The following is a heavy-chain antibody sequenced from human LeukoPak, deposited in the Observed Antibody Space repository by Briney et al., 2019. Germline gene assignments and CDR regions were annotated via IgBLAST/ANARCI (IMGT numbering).Heavy chain of an antibody. J-gene: IGHJ4*02. D-gene: IGHD1-26*01. CDR2: INHSGST. CDR3: GRTASRSSHAY. CDR1: GGSFSGYY. Sequence: PSETLSLTCAVYGGSFSGYYWGWIRQPPGKGLEWIGEINHSGSTNYNPSLKGRVTISVDTCTNHFSLQLSSVSAAGTGVYYSGRTASRSSHAYGGQGPLVTVPS. V-gene: IGHV4-34*01.